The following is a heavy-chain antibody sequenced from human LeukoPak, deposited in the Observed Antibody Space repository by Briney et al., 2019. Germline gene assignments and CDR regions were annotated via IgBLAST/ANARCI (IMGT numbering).Heavy chain of an antibody. D-gene: IGHD3-22*01. Sequence: PSETLSLTCTVSGDSISSSNYYWGWIRQPPGKGLEWIGSIYYSGSTYYNPSLRSRVTISVDTSKNQFSLKLSSVTAADMAVYYCARRYYDSSGYYHDFDYWGQGTLVTVSS. CDR1: GDSISSSNYY. CDR2: IYYSGST. J-gene: IGHJ4*02. CDR3: ARRYYDSSGYYHDFDY. V-gene: IGHV4-39*01.